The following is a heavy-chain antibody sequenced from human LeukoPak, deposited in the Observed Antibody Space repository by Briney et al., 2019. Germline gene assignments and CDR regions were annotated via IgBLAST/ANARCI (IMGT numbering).Heavy chain of an antibody. J-gene: IGHJ4*02. D-gene: IGHD2-2*01. Sequence: PGGSLRLSCAASGFTFSSYGMHWVRQAPGKGLEWVAFIRYDGSNKYYADSVKGRFTISRDNSKNTLYLQMNSLRAEGTAVYYCARAPLHLAMYHYFDYWGQGTLVTVSS. V-gene: IGHV3-30*02. CDR3: ARAPLHLAMYHYFDY. CDR1: GFTFSSYG. CDR2: IRYDGSNK.